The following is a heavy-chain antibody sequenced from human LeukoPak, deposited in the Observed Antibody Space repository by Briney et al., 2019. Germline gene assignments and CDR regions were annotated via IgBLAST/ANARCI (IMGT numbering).Heavy chain of an antibody. CDR1: GGSIRGYY. J-gene: IGHJ6*02. D-gene: IGHD1-1*01. Sequence: TSETLSLTCTVSGGSIRGYYWSWIRQSPAKGLEWIGYINYSGSTNYNPSLKSRVTISVDTSKNQFSLKLSSVTAADTAVYYCARHGTSSFYYYAMDVWGQGTTVTVSS. CDR3: ARHGTSSFYYYAMDV. CDR2: INYSGST. V-gene: IGHV4-59*08.